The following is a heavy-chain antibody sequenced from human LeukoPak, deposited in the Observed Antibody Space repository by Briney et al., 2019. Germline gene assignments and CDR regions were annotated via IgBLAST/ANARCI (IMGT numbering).Heavy chain of an antibody. CDR1: GFTFSSYS. D-gene: IGHD6-13*01. Sequence: GGSLRLSCAASGFTFSSYSMSWVRQAPGKGLEWVSVISGSGGSTYYADSVKGRFTISRDNSKNTLYLQMNSLRAEDTAVYYCAKGIPGYSSPFDYWGQGTLVTVSS. CDR2: ISGSGGST. V-gene: IGHV3-23*01. CDR3: AKGIPGYSSPFDY. J-gene: IGHJ4*02.